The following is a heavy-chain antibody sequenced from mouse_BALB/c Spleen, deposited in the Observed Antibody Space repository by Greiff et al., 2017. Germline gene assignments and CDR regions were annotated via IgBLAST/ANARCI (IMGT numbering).Heavy chain of an antibody. CDR2: ISSGGSYT. J-gene: IGHJ4*01. V-gene: IGHV5-9-4*01. Sequence: EVHLVESGGGLVKPGGSLKLSCAASGFTFSSYAMSWVRQSPEKRLEWVAEISSGGSYTYYPDTVTGRFTISRDNAKNTLYLEMSSLRSEDTAMYYCARPSYYGSILYAMDYWGQGTSVTVSS. CDR3: ARPSYYGSILYAMDY. CDR1: GFTFSSYA. D-gene: IGHD1-1*01.